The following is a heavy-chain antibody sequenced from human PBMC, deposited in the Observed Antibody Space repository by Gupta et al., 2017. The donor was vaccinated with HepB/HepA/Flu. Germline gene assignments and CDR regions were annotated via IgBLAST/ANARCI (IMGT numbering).Heavy chain of an antibody. CDR3: ARLSSMIVGYDAFDI. CDR1: GASVSDYGNW. V-gene: IGHV4-61*08. D-gene: IGHD3-22*01. CDR2: LHDTGST. J-gene: IGHJ3*02. Sequence: QVQLQESGPRLVKPSETLSLTCSVSGASVSDYGNWLSWLRQPPGKTLEWIGDLHDTGSTNYNPSLKSRVTFSVDTSKNQFSLRLTSASAADTAVYYCARLSSMIVGYDAFDIWGQGTRVTVSP.